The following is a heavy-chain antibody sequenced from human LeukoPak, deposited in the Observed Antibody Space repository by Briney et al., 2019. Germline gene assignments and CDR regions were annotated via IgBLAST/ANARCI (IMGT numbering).Heavy chain of an antibody. CDR3: ARESVFGELNFDY. CDR2: ISSSGSTI. V-gene: IGHV3-11*01. Sequence: PGGSLRLSCAASGFTFTDFYMSWIRQAPGKGLEWVSYISSSGSTIYYADSVKGRFTISRDNAKNSLYLQMNSLRAEDTAVYYCARESVFGELNFDYWGQGTLVTVSS. D-gene: IGHD3-10*01. CDR1: GFTFTDFY. J-gene: IGHJ4*02.